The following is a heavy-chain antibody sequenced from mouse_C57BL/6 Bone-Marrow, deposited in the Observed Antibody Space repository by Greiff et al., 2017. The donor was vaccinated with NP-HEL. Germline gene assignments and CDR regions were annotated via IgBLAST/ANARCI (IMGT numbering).Heavy chain of an antibody. Sequence: VQLQQSGTVLARPGASVKMSCKTSGYTFTSYWMHWVKQRPGQGLEWIGAIYPGNSDTSYNQKFKGKAKLTAVTSASTAYMELSSLTSEDSAVYYCTREIFYDGYHGAMDYWGQGTSVTVSS. CDR1: GYTFTSYW. J-gene: IGHJ4*01. CDR3: TREIFYDGYHGAMDY. D-gene: IGHD2-3*01. V-gene: IGHV1-5*01. CDR2: IYPGNSDT.